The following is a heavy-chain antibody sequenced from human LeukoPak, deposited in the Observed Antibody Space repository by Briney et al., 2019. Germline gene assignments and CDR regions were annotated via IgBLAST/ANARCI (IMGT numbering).Heavy chain of an antibody. Sequence: SVKVSCKASGGTFSNYAISWVRQAPGQGLEWMGEIISIFDATNYARKFQGRVTITADESTSTAYMELSSLRSEDTAVYYCARGGYCSSNSCFGGYFHWGQGTLVTVSS. CDR3: ARGGYCSSNSCFGGYFH. D-gene: IGHD2-2*01. J-gene: IGHJ4*02. CDR2: IISIFDAT. V-gene: IGHV1-69*01. CDR1: GGTFSNYA.